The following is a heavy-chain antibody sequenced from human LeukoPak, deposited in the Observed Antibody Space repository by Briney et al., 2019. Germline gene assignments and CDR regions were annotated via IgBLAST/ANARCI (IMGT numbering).Heavy chain of an antibody. CDR1: GYTFTNYY. CDR2: INPNSGGT. Sequence: GASVKVSCKASGYTFTNYYMHWVRQAPGQGLEWMGWINPNSGGTNYAQKFQGRVTMTRDTSISTAYMELSRLRSDDTAVYYCARGPPHIVVVPAAIPRYNWFDPWGQGTLVTVSS. D-gene: IGHD2-2*01. CDR3: ARGPPHIVVVPAAIPRYNWFDP. J-gene: IGHJ5*02. V-gene: IGHV1-2*02.